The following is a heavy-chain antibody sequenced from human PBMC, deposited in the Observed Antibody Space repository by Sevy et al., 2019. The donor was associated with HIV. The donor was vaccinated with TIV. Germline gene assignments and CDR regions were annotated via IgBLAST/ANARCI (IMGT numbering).Heavy chain of an antibody. J-gene: IGHJ4*02. Sequence: GGSLRLSCAASGFTFSNAWMSWVRQAPGKGLEWVGRIKSKTDGGTTDYAAPVKGRFTISRDDSKNTLYLQMNSLKTEETAVYYCTTDPPTYYDFWSGSFSGYWGQGTLVTVSS. V-gene: IGHV3-15*01. D-gene: IGHD3-3*01. CDR3: TTDPPTYYDFWSGSFSGY. CDR1: GFTFSNAW. CDR2: IKSKTDGGTT.